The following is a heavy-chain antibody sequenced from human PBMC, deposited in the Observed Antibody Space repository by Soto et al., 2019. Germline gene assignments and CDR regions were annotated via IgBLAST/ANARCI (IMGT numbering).Heavy chain of an antibody. CDR1: GGTFSSYA. Sequence: GASVKVSCKASGGTFSSYAISWVRQAPGQGLEWMGGIIPIFGTANYAQKFQGRVTITADESTSTAYMELSSLRSEDTAVYYCARPIIGQANWNGFDYWGQGTLVTVSS. CDR2: IIPIFGTA. V-gene: IGHV1-69*13. J-gene: IGHJ4*02. D-gene: IGHD1-1*01. CDR3: ARPIIGQANWNGFDY.